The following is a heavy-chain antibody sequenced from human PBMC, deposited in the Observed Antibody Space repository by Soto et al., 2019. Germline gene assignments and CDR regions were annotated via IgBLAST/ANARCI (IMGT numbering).Heavy chain of an antibody. CDR1: GFTFYDYA. J-gene: IGHJ4*02. D-gene: IGHD3-22*01. Sequence: GGSLRRSCAASGFTFYDYAMHFFLQAPLNGLEWVSGISWNSGSIGYADSVKGRFTISRDNAKNSLYLQMNSLRAEDTALYYCAKDIHYYDSSGLDYWGQGTLVTVSS. V-gene: IGHV3-9*01. CDR2: ISWNSGSI. CDR3: AKDIHYYDSSGLDY.